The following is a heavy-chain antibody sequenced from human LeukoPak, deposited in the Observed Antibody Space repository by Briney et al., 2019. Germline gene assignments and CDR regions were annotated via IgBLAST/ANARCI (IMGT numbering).Heavy chain of an antibody. J-gene: IGHJ5*02. CDR2: INHSGST. CDR3: ARGVNKQWLVRGNWFDP. Sequence: PSETLSLTCAVYGGSFSGYYWSWLRQPPANGLYLIGEINHSGSTNYNPSLKSRVTISVDTSKNQFSLKLSSVTAADTAVYYCARGVNKQWLVRGNWFDPWGQGTLVTVSS. D-gene: IGHD6-19*01. V-gene: IGHV4-34*01. CDR1: GGSFSGYY.